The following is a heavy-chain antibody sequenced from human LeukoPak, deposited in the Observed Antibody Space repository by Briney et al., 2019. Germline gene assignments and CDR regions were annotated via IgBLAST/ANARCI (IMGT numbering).Heavy chain of an antibody. CDR2: IRSKANNYAT. Sequence: PGGSLRLSCAASGFTFTDSAMHWVRQASGKGLEWVGRIRSKANNYATSYDASVKGRFTISRDDSKNTAFLQMDSLNTEDTAVYYCTRRYYHDSSGNYYGDYWGQGTRVTVSS. J-gene: IGHJ4*02. CDR1: GFTFTDSA. CDR3: TRRYYHDSSGNYYGDY. V-gene: IGHV3-73*01. D-gene: IGHD3-22*01.